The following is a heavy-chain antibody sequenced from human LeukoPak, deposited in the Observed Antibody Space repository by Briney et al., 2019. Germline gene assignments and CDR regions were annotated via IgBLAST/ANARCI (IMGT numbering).Heavy chain of an antibody. CDR3: AREVPQDGYNKGWFDP. J-gene: IGHJ5*02. D-gene: IGHD5-24*01. Sequence: ASVKVSCKASGYSFSNYGLNWVRQAPGQGLEWMGWISVRNGDTKCAQTLQDRVTMTTDTSTSTAYMELRSLRSEDTAVYYCAREVPQDGYNKGWFDPWGQGTLVTVSS. CDR1: GYSFSNYG. V-gene: IGHV1-18*01. CDR2: ISVRNGDT.